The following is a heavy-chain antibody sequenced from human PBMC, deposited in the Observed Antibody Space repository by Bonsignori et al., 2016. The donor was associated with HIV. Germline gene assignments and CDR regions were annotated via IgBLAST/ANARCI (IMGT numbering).Heavy chain of an antibody. CDR1: GGSFSGYY. CDR3: ARGKNYGPPYYYYYYMDV. Sequence: GSLRLSCAVYGGSFSGYYWSWIRQPPGKGLEWIGEINHSGSTNYNPSLKSRVTISVDTSKNQFSLKLSSVTAADTAVYYCARGKNYGPPYYYYYYMDVWGKGTTVTVSS. D-gene: IGHD3-16*01. CDR2: INHSGST. J-gene: IGHJ6*03. V-gene: IGHV4-34*01.